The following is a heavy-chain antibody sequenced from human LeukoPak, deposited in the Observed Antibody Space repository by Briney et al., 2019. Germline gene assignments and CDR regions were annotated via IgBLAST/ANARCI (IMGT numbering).Heavy chain of an antibody. D-gene: IGHD6-13*01. Sequence: SETLSLTCAAYGGSFSGYYWSWIRQPPGKGLEWIGEINHSGSTNYNPSLKSRVTISVDTSKNQFSLKLSSVTAADTAVYYCARGLRYSSSWYRPWGQGTLVTVSS. J-gene: IGHJ5*02. CDR2: INHSGST. V-gene: IGHV4-34*01. CDR1: GGSFSGYY. CDR3: ARGLRYSSSWYRP.